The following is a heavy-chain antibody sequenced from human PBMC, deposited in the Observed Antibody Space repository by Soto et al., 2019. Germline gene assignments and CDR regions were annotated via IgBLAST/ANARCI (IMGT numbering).Heavy chain of an antibody. Sequence: EVQLLESGGTLVQPGESLRLSCEVSGFSFSSFAMNWVRQAPGEGLEWVSSIRGTATSYADSVKGRFTISRDNSKNTVYLQMSTLRGEDTAVYYCAKCVVLMTTSGGWCKWFDPWGQGTRVIGSS. CDR1: GFSFSSFA. V-gene: IGHV3-23*01. J-gene: IGHJ5*02. CDR2: IRGTAT. D-gene: IGHD2-21*02. CDR3: AKCVVLMTTSGGWCKWFDP.